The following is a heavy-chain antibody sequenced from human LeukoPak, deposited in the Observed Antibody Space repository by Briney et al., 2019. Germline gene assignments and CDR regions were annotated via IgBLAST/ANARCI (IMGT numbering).Heavy chain of an antibody. CDR3: ARDPGVAGTGGAY. J-gene: IGHJ4*02. CDR1: GFTFSSYA. V-gene: IGHV3-30-3*01. Sequence: GGSLRLSCAASGFTFSSYAMHWVRKAPGKGMEWEAVISYDGSKKYYADSVKGRFTISRENSKNKLYLQMKSRRGEDTAVYYCARDPGVAGTGGAYWGQGPLVTVSS. CDR2: ISYDGSKK. D-gene: IGHD6-19*01.